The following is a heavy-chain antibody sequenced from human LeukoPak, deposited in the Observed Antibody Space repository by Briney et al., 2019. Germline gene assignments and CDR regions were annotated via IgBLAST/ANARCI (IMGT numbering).Heavy chain of an antibody. Sequence: PGGSLRLSCAASGFTFSSYAMSWVRQAPGKGLEWVSAISGSGGSTYYADSVKGRFTISRDNSKNTLYLQMNNLRTEDSAVYYCAKARPMYDSSAYFDYWGQGTLVTVSS. J-gene: IGHJ4*02. CDR2: ISGSGGST. CDR3: AKARPMYDSSAYFDY. CDR1: GFTFSSYA. V-gene: IGHV3-23*01. D-gene: IGHD3-22*01.